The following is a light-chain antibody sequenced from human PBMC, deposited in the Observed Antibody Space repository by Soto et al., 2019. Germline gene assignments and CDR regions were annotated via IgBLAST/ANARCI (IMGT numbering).Light chain of an antibody. Sequence: QSALAQPASVSGSRGQSITISCTGTSSDVGGYNYVSWYQQHPGKAPKLMIYDVSNRPSGVSNRFSGSKSGNTASLTISGLQAEDEADYYCSSYTSSSPVVFGGGTKLTVL. CDR1: SSDVGGYNY. V-gene: IGLV2-14*01. CDR2: DVS. CDR3: SSYTSSSPVV. J-gene: IGLJ2*01.